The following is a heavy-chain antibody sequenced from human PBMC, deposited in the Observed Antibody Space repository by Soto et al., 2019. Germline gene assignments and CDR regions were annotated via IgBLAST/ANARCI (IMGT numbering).Heavy chain of an antibody. V-gene: IGHV3-30*18. J-gene: IGHJ4*02. CDR3: AKEGCSGGICYGFDY. Sequence: QVQLVESGGGVVQPGRSLRLSCAASGFTFSSYGMHWVRQAPGKGLGWVAVMSWDGSDEFYEETVKGRFTVSRDNSRNTLYLQMNSLRPEDTAVYYCAKEGCSGGICYGFDYWGQGTLVTVSS. CDR1: GFTFSSYG. D-gene: IGHD2-15*01. CDR2: MSWDGSDE.